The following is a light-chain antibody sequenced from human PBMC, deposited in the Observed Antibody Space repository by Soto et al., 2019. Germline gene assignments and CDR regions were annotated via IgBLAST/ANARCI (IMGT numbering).Light chain of an antibody. CDR1: QDIRGA. CDR2: DAS. V-gene: IGKV1-13*02. Sequence: IQLTQSPASLSASVGDKVTITCRASQDIRGALAWYQQSPGEAPRLLIYDASTLESGVPSRFSGSTSGTHCTLTISGLQPEDFATDYCQQFLSYPITFGQGTRLE. CDR3: QQFLSYPIT. J-gene: IGKJ5*01.